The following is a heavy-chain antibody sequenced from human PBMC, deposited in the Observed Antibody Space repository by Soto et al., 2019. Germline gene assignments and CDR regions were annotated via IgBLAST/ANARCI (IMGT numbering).Heavy chain of an antibody. CDR1: GFTFSSDG. Sequence: GGSLRLSCAASGFTFSSDGMHWVRQAPGKGLEWVSAISGSGGSTYYADSVKGRFTISRDNSKNTLYLQMNSLRAEDTAVYYGAKSQIPDYWGQGTLVTVSS. CDR2: ISGSGGST. V-gene: IGHV3-23*01. J-gene: IGHJ4*02. CDR3: AKSQIPDY.